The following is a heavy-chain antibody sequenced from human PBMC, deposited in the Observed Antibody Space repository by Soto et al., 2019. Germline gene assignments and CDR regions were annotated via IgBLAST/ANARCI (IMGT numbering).Heavy chain of an antibody. V-gene: IGHV3-23*01. CDR2: ISGSGGST. CDR3: AKALEQWLVREFAPDY. Sequence: GGSLRLSCAASGFTFSSYAMSWVRQAPGKGLEWVSAISGSGGSTYYADSVKGRFTISRDKSKNTLYLQMNSLRAEDTAVYYCAKALEQWLVREFAPDYWGQGTLVTVSS. D-gene: IGHD6-19*01. J-gene: IGHJ4*02. CDR1: GFTFSSYA.